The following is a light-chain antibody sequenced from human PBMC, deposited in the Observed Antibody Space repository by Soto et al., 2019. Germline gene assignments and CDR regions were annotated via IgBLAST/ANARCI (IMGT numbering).Light chain of an antibody. V-gene: IGKV1-5*03. CDR1: QSISSW. CDR2: KAS. Sequence: DIQMTQSPSTLSAFVGDRVTITCRASQSISSWLAWYQQKPGKAPKLLIYKASSLESGVPSRFSGSGSGTEFTLTISSLQPDDFATYYCQQYNSPPYTFGQGTKLEIK. CDR3: QQYNSPPYT. J-gene: IGKJ2*01.